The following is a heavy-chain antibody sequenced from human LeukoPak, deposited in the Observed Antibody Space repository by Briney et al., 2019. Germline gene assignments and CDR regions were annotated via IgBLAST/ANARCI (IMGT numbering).Heavy chain of an antibody. D-gene: IGHD2-15*01. CDR1: GGSISSYY. V-gene: IGHV4-59*01. Sequence: PSETLSLTCTVSGGSISSYYWSWIRQPPGEGLEWIGYIYYSGSTNYNPSLKSRVTISVDTSKNQFSLKLSSVTAADTAVYYCARSYCSGGSCYWGPFDYWGQGTLVTVSS. CDR3: ARSYCSGGSCYWGPFDY. J-gene: IGHJ4*02. CDR2: IYYSGST.